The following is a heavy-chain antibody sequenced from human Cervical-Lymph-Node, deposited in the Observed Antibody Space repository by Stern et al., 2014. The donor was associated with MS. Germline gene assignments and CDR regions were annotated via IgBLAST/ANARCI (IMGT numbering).Heavy chain of an antibody. Sequence: EVQLEESGGGLVQPGGSLKLSCAASGFPFSGSAMHWVRQASGKGLEWVGRIRSNANSYATTYAASVKGRFTISRDDSKNTAYLQMNSLKTEDTAVYYCTRHDPERLPFDYWGQGTLVTVSS. V-gene: IGHV3-73*01. CDR3: TRHDPERLPFDY. J-gene: IGHJ4*02. CDR1: GFPFSGSA. CDR2: IRSNANSYAT. D-gene: IGHD1-1*01.